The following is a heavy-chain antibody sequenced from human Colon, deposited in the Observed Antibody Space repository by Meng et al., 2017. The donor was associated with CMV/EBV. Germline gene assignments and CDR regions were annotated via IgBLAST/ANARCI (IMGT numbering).Heavy chain of an antibody. Sequence: SLKISCAASGFTFDDYAMHWVRQAPGKGLEWISGISWDGDGADYADSAKGRFTISRDNAKNSLYLQMNSLRVEDTALYYCAKDITTVVVGGGDGMDVWGQGTTVTVSS. D-gene: IGHD2-15*01. V-gene: IGHV3-9*01. CDR3: AKDITTVVVGGGDGMDV. J-gene: IGHJ6*02. CDR1: GFTFDDYA. CDR2: ISWDGDGA.